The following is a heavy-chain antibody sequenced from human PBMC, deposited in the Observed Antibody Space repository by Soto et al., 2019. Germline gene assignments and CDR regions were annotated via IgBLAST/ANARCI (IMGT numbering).Heavy chain of an antibody. D-gene: IGHD2-21*01. Sequence: ETLSLTCTVSGGSISSSSYYWGWIRQPPGMGLEWASSITGSGGSTYYADSVKGRFIISRDNSKNTLYLQVSSLGAEDTAVYYCATIFIRRFDYWGHGTLVTVSS. J-gene: IGHJ4*01. CDR2: ITGSGGST. CDR3: ATIFIRRFDY. V-gene: IGHV3-23*01. CDR1: GGSISSSSYY.